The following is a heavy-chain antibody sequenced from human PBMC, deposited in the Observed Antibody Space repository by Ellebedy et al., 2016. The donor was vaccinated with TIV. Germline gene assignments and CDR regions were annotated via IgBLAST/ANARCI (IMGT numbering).Heavy chain of an antibody. Sequence: MPSETLSLTCTVSGGSISSSYYYWGWIRQPPGKGLEWIGSIYYSGNTFYNPSLSGRVTISVDTSKNQFSLKLSSVTAADTAVYYCARILRGGSNGDYFDYWGQGTQVTASS. CDR1: GGSISSSYYY. CDR3: ARILRGGSNGDYFDY. V-gene: IGHV4-39*07. J-gene: IGHJ4*02. D-gene: IGHD3-3*01. CDR2: IYYSGNT.